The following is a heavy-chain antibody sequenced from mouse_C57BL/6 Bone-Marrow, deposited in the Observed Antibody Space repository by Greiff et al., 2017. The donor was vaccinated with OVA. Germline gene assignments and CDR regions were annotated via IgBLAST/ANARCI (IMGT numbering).Heavy chain of an antibody. J-gene: IGHJ1*03. CDR2: ISSGGDYI. V-gene: IGHV5-9-1*02. Sequence: EVQGVESGEGLVKPGGSLKLSCAASGFTFSSYAMSWVRQTPEKRLEWVAYISSGGDYIYYADTVKGRFTISRDNARNTLYLQMSSLKSEDTAMYYCTRGGENGYYWYFDVWGTGTTVTVSS. CDR1: GFTFSSYA. CDR3: TRGGENGYYWYFDV. D-gene: IGHD2-2*01.